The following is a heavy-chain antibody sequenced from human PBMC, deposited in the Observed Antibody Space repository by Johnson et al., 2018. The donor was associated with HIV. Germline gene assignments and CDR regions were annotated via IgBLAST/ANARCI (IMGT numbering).Heavy chain of an antibody. D-gene: IGHD2-2*01. Sequence: EKLVESGGGVVQPGRSLRLSCAASGFTFSSYAMHWVRQTPGKGLEWVANINQDGSEKYYVDSARGRFTISRDNAKNSLYLQMNSLRAEDTALYFCARVAVSTAAGGVPLDIWGPGTMVTVSA. CDR2: INQDGSEK. V-gene: IGHV3-7*04. CDR3: ARVAVSTAAGGVPLDI. CDR1: GFTFSSYA. J-gene: IGHJ3*02.